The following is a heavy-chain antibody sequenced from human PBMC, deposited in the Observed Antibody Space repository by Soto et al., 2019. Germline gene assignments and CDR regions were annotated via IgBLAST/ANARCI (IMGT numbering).Heavy chain of an antibody. V-gene: IGHV5-51*01. CDR2: IYPGDSDT. CDR3: ARRVSNFRYGFYGLDV. Sequence: GESLKISCKGSGYTFTDYWIGWVRQLPGKGLEWMGIIYPGDSDTRYSPSFQGHVTITVDKSTSTAYLQWNPLKASDTAMYYCARRVSNFRYGFYGLDVWGQGTTVTVSS. CDR1: GYTFTDYW. D-gene: IGHD3-16*01. J-gene: IGHJ6*02.